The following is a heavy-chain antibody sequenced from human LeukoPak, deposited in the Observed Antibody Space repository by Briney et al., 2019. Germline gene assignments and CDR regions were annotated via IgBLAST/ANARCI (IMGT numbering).Heavy chain of an antibody. D-gene: IGHD2-15*01. CDR2: FSGSGGST. V-gene: IGHV3-23*01. CDR3: ARSGLNRFDY. CDR1: GFTFSSYE. Sequence: PGGSLRLSCAASGFTFSSYEINWVRQAPGKGLEWVSTFSGSGGSTYYADSVKGRFSISRDNSKNTLYLQMNSLRAEDTAAYYCARSGLNRFDYWGQGTLVTVSS. J-gene: IGHJ4*02.